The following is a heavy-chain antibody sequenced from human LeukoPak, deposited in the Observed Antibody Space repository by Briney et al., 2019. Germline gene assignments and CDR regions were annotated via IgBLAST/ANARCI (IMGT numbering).Heavy chain of an antibody. CDR2: IDRSAST. J-gene: IGHJ6*03. V-gene: IGHV4-34*08. CDR3: ALQASGDFGEFLYSYYLDV. CDR1: GFTFSSYS. Sequence: PGGSLRLSCAASGFTFSSYSMNWVRQPPGKGLEWIGEIDRSASTNFNPSLKSRVTMSIDTSKNQVSLKVTSVTAADTAIYYCALQASGDFGEFLYSYYLDVWGKGTTVTVSS. D-gene: IGHD3-10*01.